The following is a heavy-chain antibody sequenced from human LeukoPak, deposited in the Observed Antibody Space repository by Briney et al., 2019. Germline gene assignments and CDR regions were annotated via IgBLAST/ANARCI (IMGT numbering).Heavy chain of an antibody. J-gene: IGHJ4*02. V-gene: IGHV3-30*18. Sequence: GRSLRLSCAASGFTFSSYGMHWVRQAPGKGLEWVAVISYDGSNKYYADSVKGRFTISRDNSKNTLYLQMNSLRAEDTAVYYCAKTYGGYADYWGQGTLVTVSS. D-gene: IGHD5-12*01. CDR1: GFTFSSYG. CDR2: ISYDGSNK. CDR3: AKTYGGYADY.